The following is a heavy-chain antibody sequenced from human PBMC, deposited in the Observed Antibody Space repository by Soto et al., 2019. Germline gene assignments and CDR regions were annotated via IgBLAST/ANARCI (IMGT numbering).Heavy chain of an antibody. V-gene: IGHV3-23*01. J-gene: IGHJ6*03. CDR1: GFTFSSYA. D-gene: IGHD3-10*01. CDR3: AKASEGGLLWIRELLSASYMDV. Sequence: EVQLLESGGGLVQPGGSLRLACAAAGFTFSSYAMSWVRQAPGKGLEWVSAISGSGGSTYYADSVKGRFTISRDNSKNTLYLQMNSLRADDTAVYYCAKASEGGLLWIRELLSASYMDVCGKGTTVTVSS. CDR2: ISGSGGST.